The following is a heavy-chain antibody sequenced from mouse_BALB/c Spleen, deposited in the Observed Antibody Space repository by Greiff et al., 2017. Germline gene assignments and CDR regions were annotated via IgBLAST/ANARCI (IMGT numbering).Heavy chain of an antibody. CDR2: ISYDGSN. J-gene: IGHJ3*01. CDR1: GYSITSGYY. D-gene: IGHD2-2*01. V-gene: IGHV3-6*02. Sequence: EVQLQESGPGLVKPSQSLSLTCSVTGYSITSGYYWNWIRQFPGNKLEWMGYISYDGSNNYNPSLKNRISITRDTSKNQFFLKLNSVTTEDTATYYCARAPYGYDSWFAYWGQGTLVTVSA. CDR3: ARAPYGYDSWFAY.